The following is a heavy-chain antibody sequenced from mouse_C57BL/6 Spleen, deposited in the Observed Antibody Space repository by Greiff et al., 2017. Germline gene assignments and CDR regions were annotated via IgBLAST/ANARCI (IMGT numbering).Heavy chain of an antibody. Sequence: QVQLVESGPGLVAPSQSLSITCTVSGFSLTSYGVHWVRQPPGKGLEWLVVIWSDGNTTYNSALKSRLSISKDNSKSQVFLKMNSLQTDDTAMYYGARQDYGSSYDAMDYWGQGTSVTVSS. CDR1: GFSLTSYG. CDR3: ARQDYGSSYDAMDY. J-gene: IGHJ4*01. D-gene: IGHD1-1*01. V-gene: IGHV2-6-1*01. CDR2: IWSDGNT.